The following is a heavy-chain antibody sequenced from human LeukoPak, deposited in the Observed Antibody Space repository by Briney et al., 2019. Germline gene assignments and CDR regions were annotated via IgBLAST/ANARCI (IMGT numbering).Heavy chain of an antibody. CDR2: VYHSGTM. CDR3: ARYRAVAGTGGYYFDS. CDR1: GGSIGSSNW. D-gene: IGHD6-19*01. J-gene: IGHJ4*02. V-gene: IGHV4-4*02. Sequence: SGTLSLTCVVSGGSIGSSNWWSWVRQPPGKGREGIGEVYHSGTMNDNPSLKSRITMSVDKSKNQFSLKLSSVTAADTAVYYCARYRAVAGTGGYYFDSWGQGTLVTVSS.